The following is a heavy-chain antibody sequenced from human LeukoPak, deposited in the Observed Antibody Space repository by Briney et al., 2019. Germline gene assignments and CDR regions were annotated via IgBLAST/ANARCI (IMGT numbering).Heavy chain of an antibody. Sequence: GGSLRLSCAASGFTFSSYSMNWVRQAPGKGLEWVSSISSSSSYIYYADSVKGRFTISRDNAKNSLYLQMNSLRAEDTAVYYCARPVGYCSSTSCREGAFDIWGQGTMVTVSS. J-gene: IGHJ3*02. D-gene: IGHD2-2*01. CDR3: ARPVGYCSSTSCREGAFDI. CDR1: GFTFSSYS. V-gene: IGHV3-21*01. CDR2: ISSSSSYI.